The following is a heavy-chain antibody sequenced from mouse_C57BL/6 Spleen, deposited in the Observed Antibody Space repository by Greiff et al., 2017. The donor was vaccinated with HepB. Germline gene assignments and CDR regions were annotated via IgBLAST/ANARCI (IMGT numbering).Heavy chain of an antibody. CDR2: IYPRDGST. CDR3: AREGELDYFDY. V-gene: IGHV1-78*01. D-gene: IGHD1-3*01. CDR1: GYTFTDHT. J-gene: IGHJ2*01. Sequence: VKVVESDAELVKPGASVKISCKVSGYTFTDHTIHWMKQRPEQGLKWIGYIYPRDGSTKYNEKFKGKATLTADKSSSTAYMQLNSLTSEDSAVYFCAREGELDYFDYWGQGTTLTVSS.